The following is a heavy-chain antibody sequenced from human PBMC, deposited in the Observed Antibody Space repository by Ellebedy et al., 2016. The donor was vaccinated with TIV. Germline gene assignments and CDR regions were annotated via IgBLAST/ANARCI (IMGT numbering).Heavy chain of an antibody. CDR2: INPDGSEK. CDR1: GFTFSSYW. CDR3: ARDLNWGTT. D-gene: IGHD3-16*01. J-gene: IGHJ5*02. V-gene: IGHV3-7*01. Sequence: GGSLRLXXAASGFTFSSYWMHWVRQAPGKGLEWVANINPDGSEKYCVGSVEGRFSISRDNAKNSLYLQMTSLRAEDTALYYCARDLNWGTTWGQGTLVTVSS.